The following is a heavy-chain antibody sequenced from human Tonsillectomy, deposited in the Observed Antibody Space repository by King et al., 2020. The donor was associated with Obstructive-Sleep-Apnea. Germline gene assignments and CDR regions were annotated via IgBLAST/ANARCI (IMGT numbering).Heavy chain of an antibody. CDR2: INHSGST. D-gene: IGHD3-10*01. Sequence: QVQLQQWGAGLLKPSETLSLTCAVYGGSFSGYYWSWIRQPPGKGLEWIGEINHSGSTNYNPSLKSRVTISVDTSTNQFSLKLSSVTAADTAVYYCARLRVKAYYGSGSYYSPWGQGTLVTVSS. CDR1: GGSFSGYY. J-gene: IGHJ5*02. CDR3: ARLRVKAYYGSGSYYSP. V-gene: IGHV4-34*01.